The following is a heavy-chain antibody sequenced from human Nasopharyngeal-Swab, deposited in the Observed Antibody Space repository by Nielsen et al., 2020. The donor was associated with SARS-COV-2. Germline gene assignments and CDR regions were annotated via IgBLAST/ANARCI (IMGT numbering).Heavy chain of an antibody. CDR3: ARGILRSNWFDP. Sequence: ESLKISCTVSGGSISSSSYYWGWIRQPPGKGLEWIGSIYYSGSTYYNPSLKSRVTISVDTSKNQFSLKLSSVTAADTAVYYCARGILRSNWFDPWGQGTLVTVSS. D-gene: IGHD2/OR15-2a*01. J-gene: IGHJ5*02. CDR2: IYYSGST. V-gene: IGHV4-39*07. CDR1: GGSISSSSYY.